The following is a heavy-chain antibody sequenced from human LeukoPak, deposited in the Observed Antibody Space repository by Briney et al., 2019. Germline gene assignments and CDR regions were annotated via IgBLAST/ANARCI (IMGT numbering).Heavy chain of an antibody. CDR2: IYYSGST. CDR3: AREDSQVRAFDI. CDR1: GGSISSSSYY. J-gene: IGHJ3*02. V-gene: IGHV4-39*07. D-gene: IGHD3/OR15-3a*01. Sequence: SETLSLTCTVSGGSISSSSYYWGWIRQPPGKGLEWIGSIYYSGSTYYNPSLKSRVTISVDTSKNQFSLKLSSVTAADTAVYYCAREDSQVRAFDIWGQGTMVTVSS.